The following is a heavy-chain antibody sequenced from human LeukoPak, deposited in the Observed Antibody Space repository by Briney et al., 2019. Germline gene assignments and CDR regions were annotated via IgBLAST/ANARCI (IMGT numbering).Heavy chain of an antibody. Sequence: GASVNVSCKASGGTFSSYAISWARQAPGQGLEWMGRIIPILGIANYAQKFQGRVTITADKSTSTAYMELSSLRSEDTAVYYCARAIPVDYGDYVFAWGYYDYWGQGTLVTVSS. CDR3: ARAIPVDYGDYVFAWGYYDY. V-gene: IGHV1-69*04. J-gene: IGHJ4*02. CDR2: IIPILGIA. CDR1: GGTFSSYA. D-gene: IGHD4-17*01.